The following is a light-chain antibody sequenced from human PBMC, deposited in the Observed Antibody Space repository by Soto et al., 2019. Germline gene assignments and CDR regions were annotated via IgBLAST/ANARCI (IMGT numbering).Light chain of an antibody. V-gene: IGLV2-14*01. CDR2: EDS. CDR3: GSYTINSIWV. CDR1: SRDVGDNF. Sequence: QSVLTQPASVSGSPGQSITISCTATSRDVGDNFVSWYQQHPGKAPKLMIYEDSNRPSGVSSRFSGSKSGNTASLTISGLQAEDEADYYCGSYTINSIWVFGGGTQLTVL. J-gene: IGLJ3*02.